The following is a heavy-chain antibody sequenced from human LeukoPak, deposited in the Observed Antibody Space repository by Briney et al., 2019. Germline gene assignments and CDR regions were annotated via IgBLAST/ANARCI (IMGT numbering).Heavy chain of an antibody. CDR2: ISAYNGNT. CDR1: GYTFTSYG. V-gene: IGHV1-18*01. D-gene: IGHD2-15*01. Sequence: ASVKVSCKASGYTFTSYGISWVRQAPGQGLEWMGWISAYNGNTNYAQKLQGRVTMTTDTSTSTAYMELRSLRSDDTAVYYCARDSPGIVVVVAATLGYWGQGTLVIVSS. J-gene: IGHJ4*02. CDR3: ARDSPGIVVVVAATLGY.